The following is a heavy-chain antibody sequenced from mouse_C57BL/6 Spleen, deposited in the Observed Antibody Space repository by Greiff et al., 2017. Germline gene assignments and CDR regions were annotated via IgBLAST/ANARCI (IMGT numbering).Heavy chain of an antibody. J-gene: IGHJ2*01. Sequence: SGAELVKPGASVKISCKASGYTFTDYSINWVKQRPGQGLEWIGKIGPGSGSTYYNEKFKGKATLTADKSSSTAYMQLSSLTSEDSAVSVCAREIYCDYDRYFDYWGQGTTLTVSS. V-gene: IGHV1-77*01. CDR3: AREIYCDYDRYFDY. CDR2: IGPGSGST. D-gene: IGHD2-4*01. CDR1: GYTFTDYS.